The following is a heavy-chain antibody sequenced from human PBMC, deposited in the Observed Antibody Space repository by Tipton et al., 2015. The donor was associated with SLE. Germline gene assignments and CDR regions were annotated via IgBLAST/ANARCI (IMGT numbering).Heavy chain of an antibody. CDR1: GDSMSSYY. CDR2: MSSSGTT. D-gene: IGHD2-2*01. V-gene: IGHV4-59*01. CDR3: AREGRYPYYYYYMDV. J-gene: IGHJ6*03. Sequence: GLVKPSETLSLTCSVSGDSMSSYYWSWVRQPPEKGLEWIGYMSSSGTTNYNASLKSRVTISVDTSKNQFSLKLSSVTAADTAVYYCAREGRYPYYYYYMDVWGKGTTVTVSS.